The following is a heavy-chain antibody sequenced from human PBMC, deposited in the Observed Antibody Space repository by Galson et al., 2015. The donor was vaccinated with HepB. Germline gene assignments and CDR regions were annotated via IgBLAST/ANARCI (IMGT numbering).Heavy chain of an antibody. J-gene: IGHJ6*03. D-gene: IGHD3-3*01. CDR3: ARDSPHWSGQYYYYMDV. V-gene: IGHV3-48*01. Sequence: SLRLSCAASGFTFSSYSMNWVRQAPGKGLEWVSYISSRSSTIYYADSVKGRFTISRDNAKNSLYLQMNSLRAEDTAVYYCARDSPHWSGQYYYYMDVWGKGTTVTVSS. CDR1: GFTFSSYS. CDR2: ISSRSSTI.